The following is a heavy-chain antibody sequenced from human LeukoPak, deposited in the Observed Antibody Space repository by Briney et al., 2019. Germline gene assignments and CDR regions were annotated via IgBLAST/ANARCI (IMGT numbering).Heavy chain of an antibody. D-gene: IGHD3-16*01. V-gene: IGHV4-61*02. Sequence: PSETLSLTCTVSGGSISSGDYYWNWIRQPAGKGLEWIGRIYTSGSTNYNLSLKSPVTISLDTSKNQFSLKLSSVTAADTAVYYCARALGGGSYYYYYMDVWGKGTTVTISS. CDR2: IYTSGST. J-gene: IGHJ6*03. CDR3: ARALGGGSYYYYYMDV. CDR1: GGSISSGDYY.